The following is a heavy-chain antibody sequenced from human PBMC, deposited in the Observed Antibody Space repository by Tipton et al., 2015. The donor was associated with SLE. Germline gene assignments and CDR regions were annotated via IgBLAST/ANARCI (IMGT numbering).Heavy chain of an antibody. CDR2: IHYRGNT. J-gene: IGHJ5*02. CDR3: ARGWRYCSSSSCYGANWFDP. Sequence: LTCSVSGGSISSYYWSWIRQSPGKGLEWIGYIHYRGNTNYNPSLKSRVTISVDTSKNQFSLNVSSVTAADTAVYYCARGWRYCSSSSCYGANWFDPWGQGTLVTVSP. V-gene: IGHV4-59*01. CDR1: GGSISSYY. D-gene: IGHD2-2*01.